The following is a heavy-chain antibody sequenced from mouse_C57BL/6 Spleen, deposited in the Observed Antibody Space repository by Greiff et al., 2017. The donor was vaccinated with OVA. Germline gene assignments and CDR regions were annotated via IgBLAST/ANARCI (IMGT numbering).Heavy chain of an antibody. Sequence: EVMLVESGGGLVKPGGSLKLSCAASGFTFSDYGMHWVRQAPEKGLEWVAYISSGSSTIYYADTVKGRFTISRDNAKNTLFLQMASLRSENTDMYYCARGGIYYGRDYFDCWGKGTTLTVSS. D-gene: IGHD1-1*01. J-gene: IGHJ2*01. CDR3: ARGGIYYGRDYFDC. CDR1: GFTFSDYG. CDR2: ISSGSSTI. V-gene: IGHV5-17*01.